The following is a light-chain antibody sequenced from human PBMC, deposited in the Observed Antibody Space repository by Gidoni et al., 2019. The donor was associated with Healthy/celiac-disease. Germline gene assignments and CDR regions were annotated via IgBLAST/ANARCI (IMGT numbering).Light chain of an antibody. Sequence: DIQMTQSPSTLSSSVGDRVTITCRASQSISSWLAWYQQKPGKAPKLLIYKAFSLESGVPSRFSGSGSGTEFTLTISSLQPDDFATYYCQQYNSYPITFGQXTRLEIK. CDR1: QSISSW. J-gene: IGKJ5*01. CDR2: KAF. V-gene: IGKV1-5*03. CDR3: QQYNSYPIT.